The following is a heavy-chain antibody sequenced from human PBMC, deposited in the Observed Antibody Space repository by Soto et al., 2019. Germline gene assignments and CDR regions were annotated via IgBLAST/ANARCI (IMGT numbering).Heavy chain of an antibody. CDR1: GGSISSSSYY. V-gene: IGHV4-39*01. CDR3: ARQSELVVVAAMYFMFDP. Sequence: SETLSLTCTVSGGSISSSSYYWGWIRQPPGKGLEWIGSIYYSGSTYYNPSLKSRVTISVDTSKNQFSLKLSSVTAADTAVYYCARQSELVVVAAMYFMFDPWGQGTLVTVSS. D-gene: IGHD2-15*01. J-gene: IGHJ5*02. CDR2: IYYSGST.